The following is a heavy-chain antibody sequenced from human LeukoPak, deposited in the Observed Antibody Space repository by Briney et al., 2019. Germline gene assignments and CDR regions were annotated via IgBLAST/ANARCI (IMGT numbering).Heavy chain of an antibody. D-gene: IGHD2-15*01. V-gene: IGHV4-59*01. CDR3: ARDSVFATNWFDP. CDR2: ISYSGST. Sequence: SETLSLTCTVSGASISSSYWNWIRQPPGKGLEWIGYISYSGSTNYNPSLQSRVTISIDTSKNHFPLKLRSVTAADTAVYFCARDSVFATNWFDPWGQGTLATVSS. CDR1: GASISSSY. J-gene: IGHJ5*02.